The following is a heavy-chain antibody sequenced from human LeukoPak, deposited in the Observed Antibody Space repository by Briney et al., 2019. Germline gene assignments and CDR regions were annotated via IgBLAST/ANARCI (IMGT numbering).Heavy chain of an antibody. CDR3: ARASMRMSTAGLVDY. CDR1: GFTFSSYW. J-gene: IGHJ4*02. D-gene: IGHD6-13*01. CDR2: IKQDGSDK. V-gene: IGHV3-7*05. Sequence: GGSLRLSCAASGFTFSSYWMSWVRQAPGKGLEWVANIKQDGSDKYYVDSVKGRFTISRDNAKNSLYLQMNSLRAEDTAVYYCARASMRMSTAGLVDYWGQGTLVTVSS.